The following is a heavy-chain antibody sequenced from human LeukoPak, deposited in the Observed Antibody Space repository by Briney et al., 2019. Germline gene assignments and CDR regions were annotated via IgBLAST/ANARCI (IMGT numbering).Heavy chain of an antibody. D-gene: IGHD3-9*01. CDR2: INTNTVNP. J-gene: IGHJ5*02. CDR3: ARGPRPQLRYFDWLRSGIRFDP. V-gene: IGHV7-4-1*02. Sequence: GASVKVSCKASGYTFTSSAMYWVRQAPGQRLGRIGSINTNTVNPTYAQGFTGRFVFSLDTSVSTAYLQISSLKAEDTAVYYCARGPRPQLRYFDWLRSGIRFDPWGQGTLVTVSS. CDR1: GYTFTSSA.